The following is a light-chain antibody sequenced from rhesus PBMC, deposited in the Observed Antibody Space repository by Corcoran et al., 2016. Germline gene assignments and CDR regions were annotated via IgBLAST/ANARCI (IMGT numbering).Light chain of an antibody. V-gene: IGKV1-25*01. CDR1: QGITND. CDR3: QHYNSIPLT. CDR2: EAS. Sequence: DIQMTQSPSSLSASVGDRVTITCRASQGITNDLAWYQQKPGETPKLLIYEASSLQSGIPSRFSGSVSGTDCTLTISSLQAEDFATYYCQHYNSIPLTFGGGTKVEIQ. J-gene: IGKJ4*01.